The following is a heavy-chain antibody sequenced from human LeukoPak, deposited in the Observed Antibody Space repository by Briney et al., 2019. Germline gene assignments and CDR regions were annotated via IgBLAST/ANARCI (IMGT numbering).Heavy chain of an antibody. CDR2: IHYSGPT. V-gene: IGHV4-39*07. Sequence: SETLSLTCTVSGGSILSTIYYWAWIRQPPGKGLEWIGSIHYSGPTYYNPSLKSRVTISVDTSKNQFSLKLSSVTAADTAVYYCARAQPLAPSEGSGYSYWYFDLWGRGTLVTVSS. CDR3: ARAQPLAPSEGSGYSYWYFDL. CDR1: GGSILSTIYY. D-gene: IGHD3-22*01. J-gene: IGHJ2*01.